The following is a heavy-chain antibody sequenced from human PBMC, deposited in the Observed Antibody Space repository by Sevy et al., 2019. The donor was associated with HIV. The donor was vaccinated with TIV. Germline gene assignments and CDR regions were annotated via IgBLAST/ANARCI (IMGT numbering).Heavy chain of an antibody. CDR2: VYYNGHA. CDR3: AREAGGYDYDYGMDV. J-gene: IGHJ6*02. V-gene: IGHV4-39*01. CDR1: GDTIVSSGHY. Sequence: SETLSLTCTISGDTIVSSGHYWGWIRQTPGKGLEWSGSVYYNGHAYYNPSLKSRLTISIDTSKNQFSLNLNSVTAADTGIYFCAREAGGYDYDYGMDVWGQGTTVIVSS. D-gene: IGHD6-13*01.